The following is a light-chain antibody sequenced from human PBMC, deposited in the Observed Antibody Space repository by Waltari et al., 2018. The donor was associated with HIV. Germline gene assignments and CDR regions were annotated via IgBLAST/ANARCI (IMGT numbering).Light chain of an antibody. V-gene: IGKV3D-7*01. CDR1: QRIDTTS. J-gene: IGKJ1*01. Sequence: IVLTQSPDTLSVSPGERATLSCRASQRIDTTSLSWYQQKPGQAPRLVIYGASTRASGIPPRFSGSGSGTDFTLTISSLQPEDFASYYCLQDYNLPGAFGQGTRVEIK. CDR3: LQDYNLPGA. CDR2: GAS.